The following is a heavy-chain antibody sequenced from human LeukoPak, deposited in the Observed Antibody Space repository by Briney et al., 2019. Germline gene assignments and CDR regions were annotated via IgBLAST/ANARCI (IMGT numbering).Heavy chain of an antibody. J-gene: IGHJ5*02. CDR1: GGSISSGSYY. CDR3: ARVAITYRFDP. V-gene: IGHV4-61*02. CDR2: IYTSGST. D-gene: IGHD1-14*01. Sequence: SQTLSLTCTVSGGSISSGSYYWSWIRQPAGKGLEWIGRIYTSGSTNYNPSLKSRVTISVDTSKNQFSLKLSSVTAADTAVYYYARVAITYRFDPWGQGTLVTVSS.